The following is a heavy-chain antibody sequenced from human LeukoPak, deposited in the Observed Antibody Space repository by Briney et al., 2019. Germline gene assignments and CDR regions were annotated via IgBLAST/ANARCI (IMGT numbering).Heavy chain of an antibody. V-gene: IGHV4-39*01. CDR2: IFYNGNT. D-gene: IGHD2-21*01. J-gene: IGHJ4*02. CDR3: ARLGFVFDY. CDR1: GDSISSSLYY. Sequence: PSETLSLTCSVSGDSISSSLYYWGWIRQPPGKGLEWIGTIFYNGNTYYNPSLKSRVTISLDTSKNLFSLNLSSVTAADTAMYYCARLGFVFDYWGQGTLVTVSS.